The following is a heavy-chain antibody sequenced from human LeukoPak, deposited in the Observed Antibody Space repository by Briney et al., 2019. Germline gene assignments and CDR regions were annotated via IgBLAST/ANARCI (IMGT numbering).Heavy chain of an antibody. CDR3: ASYVDSSGYLQYIQP. CDR2: IYYSGST. CDR1: GASVNSGRCY. V-gene: IGHV4-39*01. D-gene: IGHD3-22*01. Sequence: PSDTLSLTCTVSGASVNSGRCYWVWIRQPPGKGLEWIGNIYYSGSTYYNPSLKSQVIIAIDTSKNQFSLRLHSVTAADTAVYYCASYVDSSGYLQYIQPWGPGTLVTVSS. J-gene: IGHJ1*01.